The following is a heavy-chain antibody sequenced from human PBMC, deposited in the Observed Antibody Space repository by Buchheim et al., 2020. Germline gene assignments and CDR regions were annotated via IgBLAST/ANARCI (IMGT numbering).Heavy chain of an antibody. V-gene: IGHV3-23*01. J-gene: IGHJ4*02. CDR1: GFIFSSYA. CDR3: AKPKSGSYTPFDY. Sequence: EVQLLESGGGLVQPGRSLRLSCAASGFIFSSYAMSWVRQAPGKGLEWVSAISGSGSSTYYADSVKGRFTIPRDNSKNTLYLQMNSLRAGDTAVYYCAKPKSGSYTPFDYWGQGTL. CDR2: ISGSGSST. D-gene: IGHD1-26*01.